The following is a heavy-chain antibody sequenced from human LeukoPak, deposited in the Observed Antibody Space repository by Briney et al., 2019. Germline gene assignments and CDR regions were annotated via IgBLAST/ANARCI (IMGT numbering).Heavy chain of an antibody. D-gene: IGHD2-2*01. CDR2: ISYDGSNK. CDR1: GFTFSSYD. CDR3: AKDREDIVVVPAASAAGL. J-gene: IGHJ4*02. Sequence: PGGSLRLSCAASGFTFSSYDMHWVRQAPGKGLEWVAVISYDGSNKYYADSVKGRFTISRDNSKNTLYLQMNSLRAEDTAVYYCAKDREDIVVVPAASAAGLWGQGTLVTVSS. V-gene: IGHV3-30*18.